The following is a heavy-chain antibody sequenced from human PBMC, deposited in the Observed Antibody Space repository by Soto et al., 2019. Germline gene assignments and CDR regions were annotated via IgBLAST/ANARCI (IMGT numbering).Heavy chain of an antibody. CDR3: ARDLGTPYKDIVVVPAAGPRGGMDV. J-gene: IGHJ6*02. CDR1: GGSISSGGYY. Sequence: QVQLQESGPGLVKPSQTLSLTCTVSGGSISSGGYYWSWIRQHPGKGLEWIGYIYYSGSTYYNPSLKSRVTISVDPSKNQFSLKLSSVTAADTAVYYCARDLGTPYKDIVVVPAAGPRGGMDVWGQGTTVTVSS. V-gene: IGHV4-31*03. CDR2: IYYSGST. D-gene: IGHD2-2*01.